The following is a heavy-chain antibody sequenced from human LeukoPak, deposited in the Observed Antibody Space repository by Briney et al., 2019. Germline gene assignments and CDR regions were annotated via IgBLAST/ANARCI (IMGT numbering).Heavy chain of an antibody. V-gene: IGHV3-11*01. Sequence: GGSMRLSCAASGFTFSDYYMSWIRQAPGKGLEWVSYISSSGSTIYYADSVKGRFTISRDNAKNSLYLQMNSLRAEDTAVYYCARARLRSTFDYWGQGTLVTVSS. D-gene: IGHD5-12*01. CDR3: ARARLRSTFDY. CDR2: ISSSGSTI. CDR1: GFTFSDYY. J-gene: IGHJ4*02.